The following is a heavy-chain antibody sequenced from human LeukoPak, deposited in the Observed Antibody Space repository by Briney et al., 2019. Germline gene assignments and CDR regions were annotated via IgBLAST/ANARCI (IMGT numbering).Heavy chain of an antibody. J-gene: IGHJ4*02. CDR2: ISGSGGST. D-gene: IGHD3-22*01. V-gene: IGHV3-23*01. Sequence: GGSLRLSCAASGFTFSSYAMSWVRQAPGKGLEWVSAISGSGGSTYYADSVKGRFTISRDNSKNTLYLQMNSLRAEDTAVYYCAKVAQYYYDSSGFYYFDYWGQGTLVTVSS. CDR1: GFTFSSYA. CDR3: AKVAQYYYDSSGFYYFDY.